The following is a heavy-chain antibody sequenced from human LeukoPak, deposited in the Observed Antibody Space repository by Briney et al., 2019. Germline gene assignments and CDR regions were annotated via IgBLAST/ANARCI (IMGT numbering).Heavy chain of an antibody. CDR1: GFTFDDYA. Sequence: PGGSLRLSCAASGFTFDDYAMHWVRQAPGKGLEWVSLISGGGGSTYCADSVKGRFTISRDNSKNSLYLQMNSLRTEDTALYYCAKDWYYYDSSGYWGQGTLVTVSS. CDR3: AKDWYYYDSSGY. J-gene: IGHJ4*02. V-gene: IGHV3-43*02. CDR2: ISGGGGST. D-gene: IGHD3-22*01.